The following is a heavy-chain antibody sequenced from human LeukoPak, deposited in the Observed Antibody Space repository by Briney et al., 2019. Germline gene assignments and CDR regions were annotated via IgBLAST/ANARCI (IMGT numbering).Heavy chain of an antibody. CDR1: GYTFTNYG. J-gene: IGHJ4*02. CDR3: ARVPPSAHQLLSSDY. D-gene: IGHD2-2*01. V-gene: IGHV1-18*04. Sequence: ASVKVSCKASGYTFTNYGISWVRQAPGQGLEWMAWISANNGETRYAQNLQGRVTMTTDTSTSTAYMELRSLRSDDAAVYYCARVPPSAHQLLSSDYWGQGTQVTVSS. CDR2: ISANNGET.